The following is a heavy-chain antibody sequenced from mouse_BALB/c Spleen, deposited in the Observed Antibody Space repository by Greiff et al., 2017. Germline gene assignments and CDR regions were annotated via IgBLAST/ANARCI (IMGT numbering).Heavy chain of an antibody. CDR3: AREIWFAY. V-gene: IGHV7-3*02. CDR2: IRNKANGYTT. Sequence: EVMLVESGGGLVQPGGSLRLSCATSGFTFTDYYMSWVRQPPGKALEWLGFIRNKANGYTTEYSASVKGRFTISRDNSQSILYLQMNTLRAEDSATYYCAREIWFAYWGQGTLVAVSA. CDR1: GFTFTDYY. J-gene: IGHJ3*01.